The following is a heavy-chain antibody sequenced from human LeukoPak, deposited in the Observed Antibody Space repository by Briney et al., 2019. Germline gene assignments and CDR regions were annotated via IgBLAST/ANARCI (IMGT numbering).Heavy chain of an antibody. CDR2: IYYSGST. D-gene: IGHD6-13*01. J-gene: IGHJ4*02. V-gene: IGHV4-39*01. Sequence: PSETLSLTCTVSGGSISSSSYYWGWIRQPPGKGLEWIGSIYYSGSTYYNPSLKSRVTISVDTSKNQFSLKLSSVTAADTAVYYCARVGWAVGTFDYWGQGTLVTVSS. CDR3: ARVGWAVGTFDY. CDR1: GGSISSSSYY.